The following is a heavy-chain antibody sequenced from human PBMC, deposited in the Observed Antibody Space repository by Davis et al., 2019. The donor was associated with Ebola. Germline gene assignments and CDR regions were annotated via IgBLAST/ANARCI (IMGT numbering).Heavy chain of an antibody. V-gene: IGHV3-23*01. D-gene: IGHD3-3*01. CDR1: GFTFSSYS. CDR3: AKDISLILEWLEFDY. CDR2: ISGSGGST. Sequence: RGSLRLSCAASGFTFSSYSMNWVRQAPGKGLEWVSAISGSGGSTYYADSVKGRFTISRDNSKNTLYLQMNSLRAEDTAVYYCAKDISLILEWLEFDYWGQGTLVTVSS. J-gene: IGHJ4*02.